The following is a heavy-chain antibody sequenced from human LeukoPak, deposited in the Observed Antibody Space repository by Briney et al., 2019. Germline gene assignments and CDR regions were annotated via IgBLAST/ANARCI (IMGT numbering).Heavy chain of an antibody. D-gene: IGHD6-13*01. CDR2: INAGNGNT. CDR1: GYTFTSYA. J-gene: IGHJ4*02. V-gene: IGHV1-3*01. CDR3: ARDPIGSRWPYYFDY. Sequence: ASVKVSCKASGYTFTSYAMHWVRQAPGQRLEWMGWINAGNGNTKYSQKFQGRVTITRDTSASTACMELSSLRSEDTAVYYCARDPIGSRWPYYFDYWGQGTLVTVSS.